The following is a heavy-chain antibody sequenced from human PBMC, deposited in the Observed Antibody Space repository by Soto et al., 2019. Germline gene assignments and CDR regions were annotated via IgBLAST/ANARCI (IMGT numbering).Heavy chain of an antibody. CDR3: ARVRKAYYDSNEGAFAI. CDR2: IDHSDSYN. V-gene: IGHV5-10-1*01. Sequence: EXLKSWCKCSGYXFTSYSVSWVRHMPGKGLEWMGRIDHSDSYNNYSPSFQRHVTISAHKSISTSYLQWSSLKDSDTAMYYCARVRKAYYDSNEGAFAIWGQGTMVTVSS. CDR1: GYXFTSYS. J-gene: IGHJ3*02. D-gene: IGHD3-22*01.